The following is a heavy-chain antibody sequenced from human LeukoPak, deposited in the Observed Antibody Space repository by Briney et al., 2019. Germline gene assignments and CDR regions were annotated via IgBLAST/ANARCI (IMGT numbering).Heavy chain of an antibody. CDR3: ARDSSGYYPSFDY. D-gene: IGHD3-22*01. V-gene: IGHV4-59*11. CDR1: GGSISSHY. CDR2: IYYSGST. Sequence: SETLSLTCTVSGGSISSHYWSWIRQPPGKGLEWIGYIYYSGSTNYNPSLKSRVTISVDTSKNQFSLKLSSVTAADKAVYYCARDSSGYYPSFDYWGQGTLVTVSS. J-gene: IGHJ4*02.